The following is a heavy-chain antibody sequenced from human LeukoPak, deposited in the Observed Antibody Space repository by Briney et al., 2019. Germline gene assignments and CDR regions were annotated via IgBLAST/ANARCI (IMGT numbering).Heavy chain of an antibody. D-gene: IGHD6-13*01. CDR2: ISSSSSYI. V-gene: IGHV3-21*01. CDR1: GFTFSSYS. Sequence: GGSLRLSCAASGFTFSSYSMNWVRQAPGKGLEWVSSISSSSSYIYYADSVKDRFTISRDNAKNSLYLQMNSLRAEDTAVYYCARALGVAAALGPYYFDYWGQGTLVTVSS. CDR3: ARALGVAAALGPYYFDY. J-gene: IGHJ4*02.